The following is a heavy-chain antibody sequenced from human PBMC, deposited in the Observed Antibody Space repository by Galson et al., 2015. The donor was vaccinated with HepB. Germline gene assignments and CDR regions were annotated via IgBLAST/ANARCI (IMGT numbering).Heavy chain of an antibody. CDR3: ARDPNAEWGWFDP. CDR1: GFTFSSYW. J-gene: IGHJ5*02. CDR2: IKQDGSEK. V-gene: IGHV3-7*03. D-gene: IGHD3-3*01. Sequence: SLRLSCAASGFTFSSYWMSWVRQAPGKGLEWVANIKQDGSEKYYVDSVKGRFTISRDNAKNSLYLQMNSLRAEDTAVYYCARDPNAEWGWFDPWGQGTLVTVSS.